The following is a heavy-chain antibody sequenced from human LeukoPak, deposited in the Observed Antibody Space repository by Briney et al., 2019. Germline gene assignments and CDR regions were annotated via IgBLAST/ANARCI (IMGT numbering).Heavy chain of an antibody. V-gene: IGHV3-66*04. J-gene: IGHJ6*02. CDR2: IHGGGNT. Sequence: SGGSLRLSCAASGFTVSGNYMSWVRQAPGKGLEWVSVIHGGGNTYYADSVKGRFTISRDNSKNTMFLQMNSLSAEDTAVYYCARLPSGDVWGQGTTVTVSS. CDR3: ARLPSGDV. CDR1: GFTVSGNY.